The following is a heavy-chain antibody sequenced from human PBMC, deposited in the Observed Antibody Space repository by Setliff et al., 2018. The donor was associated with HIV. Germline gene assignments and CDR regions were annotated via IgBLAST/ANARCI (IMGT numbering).Heavy chain of an antibody. CDR1: GGSITGYF. V-gene: IGHV4-59*01. Sequence: KASETLSLTCTVSGGSITGYFWSWIRQPPGKGLEWIGYIYYSGSTDYNPSLKSRVTITVDRSKNQFSLILSSVAAADTAVYYCARESLPGDAYYYYMDVWGKGTTVTVSS. CDR3: ARESLPGDAYYYYMDV. CDR2: IYYSGST. J-gene: IGHJ6*03. D-gene: IGHD4-17*01.